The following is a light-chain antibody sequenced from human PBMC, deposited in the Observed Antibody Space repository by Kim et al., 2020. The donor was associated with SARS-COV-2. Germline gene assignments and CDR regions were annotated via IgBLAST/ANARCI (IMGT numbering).Light chain of an antibody. Sequence: ASVGDRVTITCRASQSINKHLNWYQQKPGKAPKLLIYAASSLQSGAPSRFSGSGSGTEFILTISSLQPEDSATYFCQQSYSSLWTFGQGTKVDIK. J-gene: IGKJ1*01. CDR2: AAS. CDR3: QQSYSSLWT. CDR1: QSINKH. V-gene: IGKV1-39*01.